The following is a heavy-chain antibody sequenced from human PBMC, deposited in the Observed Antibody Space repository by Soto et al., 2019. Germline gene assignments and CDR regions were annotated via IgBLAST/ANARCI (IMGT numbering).Heavy chain of an antibody. J-gene: IGHJ5*02. CDR2: IYYSGST. V-gene: IGHV4-59*01. Sequence: SETLSLTCTVSGGSISSYYWSWIRQPPGKGLEWIGYIYYSGSTNYNPSLKSRVTISVDTSKNQFSLKLNSVTAADTAVYYCATQGGYCTNGVCFTGWFDPWGQGTLVTVSS. D-gene: IGHD2-8*01. CDR3: ATQGGYCTNGVCFTGWFDP. CDR1: GGSISSYY.